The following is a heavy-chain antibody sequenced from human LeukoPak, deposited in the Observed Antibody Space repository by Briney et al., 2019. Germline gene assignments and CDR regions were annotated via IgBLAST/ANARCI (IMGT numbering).Heavy chain of an antibody. V-gene: IGHV3-74*01. CDR1: GFTFRNYW. J-gene: IGHJ5*02. CDR3: ARPDLMRELRFDP. D-gene: IGHD1-7*01. CDR2: INNDGSST. Sequence: GGSLRLSCAASGFTFRNYWMHWVRQAPGKGLVWVSCINNDGSSTDYADSVKGRFTISRDNAKNTLYLQMNSLSVADTAVYYCARPDLMRELRFDPWGQGTLVTVSS.